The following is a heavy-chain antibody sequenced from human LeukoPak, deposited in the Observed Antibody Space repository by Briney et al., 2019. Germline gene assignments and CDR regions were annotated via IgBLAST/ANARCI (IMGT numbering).Heavy chain of an antibody. CDR2: ISSSSSYI. CDR1: GFTFSSYS. V-gene: IGHV3-21*01. Sequence: PGGSLRLSCAASGFTFSSYSMNWVRQAPGKGLEWVSSISSSSSYIYYADSVKGRFTISRDNAKNSLYLQMNSLRAEDTAVYYCAKEPTDIVVVPAAIRMDYWGQGTMVTVSS. D-gene: IGHD2-2*02. CDR3: AKEPTDIVVVPAAIRMDY. J-gene: IGHJ3*01.